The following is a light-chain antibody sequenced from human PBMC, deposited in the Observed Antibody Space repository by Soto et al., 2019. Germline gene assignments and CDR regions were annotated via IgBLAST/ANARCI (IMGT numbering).Light chain of an antibody. J-gene: IGKJ4*01. CDR3: QQYGYSPT. CDR2: GTS. Sequence: IVMTQFPATLSVFPGERATLSCRASQSVRSNLDWYQQKPGQAPRLLTYGTSSRATGIPDRFSGSGSGTDFTLTISRLEPEDFAVYYCQQYGYSPTFGGGTKVDIK. CDR1: QSVRSN. V-gene: IGKV3-20*01.